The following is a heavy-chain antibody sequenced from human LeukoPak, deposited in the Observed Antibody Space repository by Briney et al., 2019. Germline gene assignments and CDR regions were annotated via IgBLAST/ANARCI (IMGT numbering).Heavy chain of an antibody. J-gene: IGHJ4*02. CDR2: IHTSGSS. D-gene: IGHD2-15*01. V-gene: IGHV4-4*07. Sequence: AETESLTCTVSSGSMSNYYWSWIRQPAGKGLEFIGRIHTSGSSNYNPSLKSRVTMSVDTSNNQFSLRLSSVTAADTAVYYCAREGCSGGSCYPYWGQGTLFPLSS. CDR1: SGSMSNYY. CDR3: AREGCSGGSCYPY.